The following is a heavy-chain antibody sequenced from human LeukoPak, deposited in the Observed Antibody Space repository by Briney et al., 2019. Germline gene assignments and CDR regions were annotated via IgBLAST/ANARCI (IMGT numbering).Heavy chain of an antibody. J-gene: IGHJ4*02. CDR3: ARASGDSSGYDFPKPYSY. Sequence: ASVKVSCKASGNTFSNFAISWVRQAPGQGLEWMGGIIPIFVTANYAQKFQGRVTITADKSTRTAYMELSSLRSGDTAMYYCARASGDSSGYDFPKPYSYWGQGTPVTVSS. CDR2: IIPIFVTA. D-gene: IGHD5-12*01. CDR1: GNTFSNFA. V-gene: IGHV1-69*06.